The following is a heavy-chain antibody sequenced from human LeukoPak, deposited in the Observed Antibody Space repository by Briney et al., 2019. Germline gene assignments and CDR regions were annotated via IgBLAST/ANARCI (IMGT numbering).Heavy chain of an antibody. CDR2: INPNSGGT. V-gene: IGHV1-2*06. D-gene: IGHD4-17*01. Sequence: ASVKVSCKASGYTFTGYYMHWVRQAPGQVLEWMGRINPNSGGTNYAQKFQGRVTMTRDTSISTAYMELSRLRSDDTAVYYCAREANYGDYTHFDYWGQGTLVTVSS. J-gene: IGHJ4*02. CDR3: AREANYGDYTHFDY. CDR1: GYTFTGYY.